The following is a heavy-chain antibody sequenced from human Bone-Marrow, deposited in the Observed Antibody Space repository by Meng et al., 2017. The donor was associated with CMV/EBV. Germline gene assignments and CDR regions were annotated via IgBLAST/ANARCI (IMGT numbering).Heavy chain of an antibody. CDR2: ISSSSSYI. D-gene: IGHD3-22*01. CDR3: AKDLEATMIVVVRHAFDI. V-gene: IGHV3-21*01. Sequence: GGSLRLSCAASGLTFSSYSMNWVRQAPGKGLEWVSSISSSSSYIYYADSVKGRFTISRDNSKNTLYLQMNSLRAEDTAVYYCAKDLEATMIVVVRHAFDIWGQGTMVTVSS. J-gene: IGHJ3*02. CDR1: GLTFSSYS.